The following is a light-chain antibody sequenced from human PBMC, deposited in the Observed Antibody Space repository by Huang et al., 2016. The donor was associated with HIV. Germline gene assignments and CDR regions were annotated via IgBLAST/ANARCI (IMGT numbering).Light chain of an antibody. CDR1: QGVSST. J-gene: IGKJ1*01. CDR2: GAS. V-gene: IGKV3-15*01. Sequence: EIVMTQSPATLSVSPGERATLSCRASQGVSSTLAWYQQEPGQAPRLLIYGASTRATGIPARFSGSGSGTEFTLTINSLQSEDFAVYYCQQYNKWPPTFGQGTKVEIK. CDR3: QQYNKWPPT.